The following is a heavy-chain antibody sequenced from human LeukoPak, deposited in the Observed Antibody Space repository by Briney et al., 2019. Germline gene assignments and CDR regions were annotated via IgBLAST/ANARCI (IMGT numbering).Heavy chain of an antibody. CDR3: ARRSGNGFDI. CDR2: INTNTGDP. J-gene: IGHJ3*02. CDR1: GYTFSSYG. Sequence: GASVKVSCKASGYTFSSYGISWVRQAPGQGLEYLGWINTNTGDPTFAQGFTRLFVFSLDTSVSTTYLQITRLKPEDTAIYYCARRSGNGFDIWGQGTLVTVSS. V-gene: IGHV7-4-1*02.